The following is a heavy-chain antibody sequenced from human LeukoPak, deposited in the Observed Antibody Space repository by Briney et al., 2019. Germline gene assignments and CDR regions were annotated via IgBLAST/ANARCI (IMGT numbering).Heavy chain of an antibody. CDR1: GYTFTVYY. CDR2: INPNSGGT. J-gene: IGHJ4*02. V-gene: IGHV1-2*02. Sequence: GASVKVSCKASGYTFTVYYMHRVRQAPGQGHEWMGWINPNSGGTNYAQKFQGRVTMTRDTSISTAYMELSRLRSDDTAVYYCARVERGGYDGSVYWGQGTLVTVSS. D-gene: IGHD3-22*01. CDR3: ARVERGGYDGSVY.